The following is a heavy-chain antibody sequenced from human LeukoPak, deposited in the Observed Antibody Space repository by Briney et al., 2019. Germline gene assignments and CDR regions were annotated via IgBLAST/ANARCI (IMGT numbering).Heavy chain of an antibody. CDR1: GFTFSIYA. V-gene: IGHV3-23*01. Sequence: GGSLRLSCAASGFTFSIYAMGWVRQAPGKGLEWVSGISGSGGSTFSADSVKGRFTISRDNSKNTLFLQMNSLRAEDTAVYYCAKDTSRGYGDYDLYYFDYWGQGTLVTVSS. J-gene: IGHJ4*02. D-gene: IGHD4-17*01. CDR2: ISGSGGST. CDR3: AKDTSRGYGDYDLYYFDY.